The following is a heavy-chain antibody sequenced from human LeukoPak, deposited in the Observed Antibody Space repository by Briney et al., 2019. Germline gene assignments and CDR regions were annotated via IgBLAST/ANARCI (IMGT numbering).Heavy chain of an antibody. V-gene: IGHV4-59*01. Sequence: SETLSLTCTVSGGSIRSYYWSWIRQPPGKGLEWIGYLYYSGSTNYNPSLKSRVTISVDTSKNQFSLKLSSVTAADTAVYYCARGHYGDYGNWGQGTLVTVSS. CDR1: GGSIRSYY. CDR2: LYYSGST. CDR3: ARGHYGDYGN. J-gene: IGHJ4*02. D-gene: IGHD4-17*01.